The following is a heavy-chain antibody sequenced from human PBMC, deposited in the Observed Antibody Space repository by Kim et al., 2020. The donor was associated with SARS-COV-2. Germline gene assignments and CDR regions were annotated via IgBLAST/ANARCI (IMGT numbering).Heavy chain of an antibody. CDR1: GGSISSSSYY. J-gene: IGHJ3*02. D-gene: IGHD3-22*01. CDR2: IYYSGST. Sequence: SETLSLTCTVSGGSISSSSYYWGWIRQPPGKGLEWIGSIYYSGSTYYNPSLKSRVTISVDTSKNQFSLKLSSVTAADTAVYYCSGKLYDSSGYYYVAGAFDIWGQGTMVTVSS. CDR3: SGKLYDSSGYYYVAGAFDI. V-gene: IGHV4-39*07.